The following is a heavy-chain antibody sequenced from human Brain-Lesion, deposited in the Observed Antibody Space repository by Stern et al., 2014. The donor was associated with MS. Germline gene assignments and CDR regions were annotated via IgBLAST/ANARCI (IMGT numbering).Heavy chain of an antibody. J-gene: IGHJ4*02. D-gene: IGHD4-17*01. V-gene: IGHV3-30*01. CDR2: ISYDGSDK. CDR3: ARGGAVTTSDYYLDY. CDR1: GFTFGYHA. Sequence: DQLVESGGGVVQHGRSLRLSCAASGFTFGYHAMHWVRQAPGKGLEWVALISYDGSDKNDADSVKGRFTISRDNSRNTLYLQMNSLRVDDTAVYYCARGGAVTTSDYYLDYWGQGILVTVSS.